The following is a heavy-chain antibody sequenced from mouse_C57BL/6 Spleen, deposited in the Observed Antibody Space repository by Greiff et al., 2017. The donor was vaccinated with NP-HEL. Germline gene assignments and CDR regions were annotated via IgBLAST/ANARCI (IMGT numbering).Heavy chain of an antibody. J-gene: IGHJ4*01. CDR3: AREVLLRQYAMDY. V-gene: IGHV1-80*01. CDR1: GYAFSSYW. Sequence: QVQLQQSGAELVKPGASVKISCKASGYAFSSYWMNWVKQRPGKGLEWIGQIYPGDGDTNYNGKFKGKATLTADKSSSTAYMQLSSLTSEDSAVYFCAREVLLRQYAMDYWGQGTSVTVSS. CDR2: IYPGDGDT. D-gene: IGHD1-1*01.